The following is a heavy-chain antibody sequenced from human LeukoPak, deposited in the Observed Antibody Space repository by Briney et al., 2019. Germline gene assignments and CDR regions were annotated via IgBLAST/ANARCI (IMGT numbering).Heavy chain of an antibody. CDR2: ISSSSSYI. V-gene: IGHV3-21*04. CDR3: ARWMSGSNWGFDH. J-gene: IGHJ4*02. Sequence: GGSLRLSCAASGFTFSSYSMNWVRQAPGKGLEWVSSISSSSSYIYYADSVKGRFTISRDNTGNSLYLQMNSLRADDTALYYCARWMSGSNWGFDHWGQGTLVTVSS. CDR1: GFTFSSYS. D-gene: IGHD5-24*01.